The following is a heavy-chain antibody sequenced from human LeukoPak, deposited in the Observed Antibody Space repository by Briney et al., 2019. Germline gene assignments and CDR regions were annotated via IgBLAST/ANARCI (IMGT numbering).Heavy chain of an antibody. D-gene: IGHD3-22*01. V-gene: IGHV4-39*01. CDR3: ARQPLRHYYDSSGYFFTGMDV. CDR1: GGSISSSSYY. J-gene: IGHJ6*02. Sequence: PSETLSLTCTVSGGSISSSSYYWGWIRQPPGKGLEWIGSIYYSGSTYYNPSLKSRVTISVDTSKNQFSLKLSSVTAADTAVYYCARQPLRHYYDSSGYFFTGMDVWGQGTTVTVSS. CDR2: IYYSGST.